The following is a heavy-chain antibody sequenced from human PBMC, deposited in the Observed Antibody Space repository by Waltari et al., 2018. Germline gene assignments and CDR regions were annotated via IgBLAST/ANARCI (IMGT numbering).Heavy chain of an antibody. CDR2: INPNSGGT. D-gene: IGHD3-3*01. Sequence: GYTFTGYSMHWVRQAPGQGLEWMGRINPNSGGTNYAQKFQGRVTMTRDTSISTAYMELSRLRSDDTAVYYCARVNFWSGYGLDYWGQGTLVTVSS. CDR1: GYTFTGYS. CDR3: ARVNFWSGYGLDY. J-gene: IGHJ4*02. V-gene: IGHV1-2*06.